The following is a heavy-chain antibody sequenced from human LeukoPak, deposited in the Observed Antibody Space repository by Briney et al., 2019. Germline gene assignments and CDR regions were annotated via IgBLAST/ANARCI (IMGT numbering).Heavy chain of an antibody. D-gene: IGHD3-16*01. Sequence: PSETLSLTCNVSGYSISSGYYWGWIRPPPGKGLEWTGSIYHSGYTHYNPSLKGRVTMSVDTSKNDFSLKLSSVAAADTAIYYCVRDMNPTHYFDYWGQGTLVTVSS. CDR3: VRDMNPTHYFDY. CDR1: GYSISSGYY. V-gene: IGHV4-38-2*02. CDR2: IYHSGYT. J-gene: IGHJ4*02.